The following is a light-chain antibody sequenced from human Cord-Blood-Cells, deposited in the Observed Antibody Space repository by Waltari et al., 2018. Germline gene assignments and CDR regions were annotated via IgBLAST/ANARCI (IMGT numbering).Light chain of an antibody. J-gene: IGLJ1*01. CDR2: DVS. CDR1: SSDVGGYNY. CDR3: CSYAGSYCYV. Sequence: QSALPQPRSVSGSPGPSVTISCTGTSSDVGGYNYVSWYQQHPGKAPKLMIYDVSKRPSGVPDRFSGSKSGNTASLTISGLQAEDEADYYCCSYAGSYCYVFGTGTKVTVL. V-gene: IGLV2-11*01.